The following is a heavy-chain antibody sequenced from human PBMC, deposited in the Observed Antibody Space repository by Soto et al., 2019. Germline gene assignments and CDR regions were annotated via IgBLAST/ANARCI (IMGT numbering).Heavy chain of an antibody. V-gene: IGHV3-23*01. J-gene: IGHJ6*02. CDR1: GFTFSIYA. CDR3: AKVSSSIAARSSGIYYYGMDV. Sequence: GSLRLSCAASGFTFSIYAMSWVRQAPGKGLEWVSAISGSGGSTYYADSVKGRFTISRDNSKNTLYLQMNSLRAEDTAVYYCAKVSSSIAARSSGIYYYGMDVWGQGTTVTVSS. CDR2: ISGSGGST. D-gene: IGHD6-6*01.